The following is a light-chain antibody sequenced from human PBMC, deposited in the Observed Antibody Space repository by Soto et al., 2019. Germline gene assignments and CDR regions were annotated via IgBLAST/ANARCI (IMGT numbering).Light chain of an antibody. V-gene: IGLV2-14*01. Sequence: QSALTQPASVSGSPGQSITISCTGTSHNVGGYNYVSWYQQHPGKAPKLIIFEVTNRPSGISDRFSGSKSGNTASLTISGLQADDESHYYCSSYTSSSTLVFGGGTKVTVL. CDR1: SHNVGGYNY. CDR2: EVT. CDR3: SSYTSSSTLV. J-gene: IGLJ2*01.